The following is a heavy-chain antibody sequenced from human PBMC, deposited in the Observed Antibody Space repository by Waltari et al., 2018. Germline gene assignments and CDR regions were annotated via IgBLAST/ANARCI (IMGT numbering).Heavy chain of an antibody. D-gene: IGHD5-12*01. Sequence: EVQLVEAGGDLVQPGGSLRLSCEPSGFTFSHSWMDWVRQSQGKGPVWVSRINGDGYGITYSDSVKGRFTISRDNTKNTLYLQMNSLRVEDTAVYYCARKGGRGYAYGPFYFDYWGQGALVIVSA. CDR3: ARKGGRGYAYGPFYFDY. J-gene: IGHJ4*02. CDR1: GFTFSHSW. V-gene: IGHV3-74*01. CDR2: INGDGYGI.